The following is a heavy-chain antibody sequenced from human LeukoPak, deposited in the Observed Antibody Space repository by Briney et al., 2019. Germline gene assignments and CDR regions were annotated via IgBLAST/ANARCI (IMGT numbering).Heavy chain of an antibody. J-gene: IGHJ4*02. CDR2: IYYSGST. CDR3: ARGDTKGQPFDY. Sequence: SETLSLTCSVSDGSINSYYWNWIRQSPGKGLEWIGYIYYSGSTNYNPSLKDRVTISVDTSKNQFSLNLRSVTAADTAIYYCARGDTKGQPFDYWGQGTLVTVSS. V-gene: IGHV4-59*01. CDR1: DGSINSYY. D-gene: IGHD5-18*01.